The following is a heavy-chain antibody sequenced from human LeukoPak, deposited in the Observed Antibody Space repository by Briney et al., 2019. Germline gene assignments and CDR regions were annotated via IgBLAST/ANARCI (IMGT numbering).Heavy chain of an antibody. V-gene: IGHV3-30*01. J-gene: IGHJ5*02. Sequence: GGSLRLSCAASGFTFSSYAMHWVRQAPGKGLEWVAVISYDGSNKYYADSVKGRFTISRDNSKNTLYLQMNSLRAEDTSVYYCARVGQQHNWFDPWGQGTLVTVSS. CDR2: ISYDGSNK. CDR3: ARVGQQHNWFDP. D-gene: IGHD6-13*01. CDR1: GFTFSSYA.